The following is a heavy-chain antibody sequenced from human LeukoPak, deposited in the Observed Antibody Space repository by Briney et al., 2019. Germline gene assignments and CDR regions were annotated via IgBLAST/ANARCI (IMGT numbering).Heavy chain of an antibody. Sequence: GGSLRLSCAASGFTFSSYSMNWVRQAPGKGLEWVSSISSSSSYIYYADSVKGRFTISRDNAKNSLYLQMNSLRAEDTAVYYCARSPRWWTSAGFYYYYYMDVWGKGTTVTVSS. CDR3: ARSPRWWTSAGFYYYYYMDV. CDR2: ISSSSSYI. J-gene: IGHJ6*03. CDR1: GFTFSSYS. D-gene: IGHD2-15*01. V-gene: IGHV3-21*01.